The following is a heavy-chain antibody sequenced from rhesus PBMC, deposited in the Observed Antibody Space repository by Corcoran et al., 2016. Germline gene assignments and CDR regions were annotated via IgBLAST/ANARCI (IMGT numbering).Heavy chain of an antibody. CDR3: ARSSGSYYPMSL. D-gene: IGHD3-16*01. CDR1: GYTFTDYY. V-gene: IGHV1S2*01. J-gene: IGHJ4*01. Sequence: QVQLVQSGAEVKKPGSSVKVSCKASGYTFTDYYMHWVRQAPRQGLEWMGWINPYNGNTKYAQKFQGRSTMTRDTSTGTAYMELSSLRSEDTAVYYCARSSGSYYPMSLWGQGVLVTVSS. CDR2: INPYNGNT.